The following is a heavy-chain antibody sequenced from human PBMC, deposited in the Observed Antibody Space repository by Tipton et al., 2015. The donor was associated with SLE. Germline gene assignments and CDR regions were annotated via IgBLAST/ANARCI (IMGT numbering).Heavy chain of an antibody. V-gene: IGHV4-34*01. D-gene: IGHD3-9*01. CDR1: GGSFSGYY. J-gene: IGHJ5*02. CDR3: ARGGILTGYYPWFDP. Sequence: TLSLTCAVYGGSFSGYYWSWIRPPPGKGLEWIGEINHSGSTNYNPSLKSRVTISVDTSKNQFSLKLSSVTAADTAVYYCARGGILTGYYPWFDPWGQGTLVTVSS. CDR2: INHSGST.